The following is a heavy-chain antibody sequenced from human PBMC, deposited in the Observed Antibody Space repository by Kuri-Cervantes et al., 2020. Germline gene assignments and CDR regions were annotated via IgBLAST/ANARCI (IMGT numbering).Heavy chain of an antibody. J-gene: IGHJ6*02. CDR1: GFTFSDYY. CDR3: AKERSYGDYVFDYGMDV. Sequence: GESLKISCAASGFTFSDYYMSWIRQAPGKGLEWVSYISSSGGTIYYADSVKGRFTISRDNSKNTLYLQMNSLRAEDTAVYYCAKERSYGDYVFDYGMDVWGQGTTVTVSS. CDR2: ISSSGGTI. D-gene: IGHD4-17*01. V-gene: IGHV3-11*04.